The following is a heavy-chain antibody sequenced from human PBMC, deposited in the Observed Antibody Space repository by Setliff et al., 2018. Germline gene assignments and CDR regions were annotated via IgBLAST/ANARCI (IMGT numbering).Heavy chain of an antibody. Sequence: SETLSLTCTVSGGSISSSSYYWGWIRQPPGKGLEWIGSIYYSGSTYYTPSLKSRVTISVDRSKNQFSLKLSSVAAADTAVYYCAREFPFEELELRGPFDYWGQGTLVTVSS. CDR2: IYYSGST. V-gene: IGHV4-39*07. J-gene: IGHJ4*02. CDR3: AREFPFEELELRGPFDY. CDR1: GGSISSSSYY. D-gene: IGHD1-7*01.